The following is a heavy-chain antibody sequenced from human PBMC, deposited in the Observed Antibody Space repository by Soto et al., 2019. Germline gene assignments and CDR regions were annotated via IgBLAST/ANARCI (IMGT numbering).Heavy chain of an antibody. CDR3: AHRYCSGGSCYMSFDY. CDR2: IYWGDEK. V-gene: IGHV2-5*02. CDR1: GFSLTRSGVG. J-gene: IGHJ4*02. Sequence: QITLKESGPTLVKPTQTLTLTCTFSGFSLTRSGVGVAWIRQPPGKALEWLALIYWGDEKLYSPSLKSRLTISXATXKXLVVLTMTNMDPVDTATYYCAHRYCSGGSCYMSFDYWGQGTLVTVSS. D-gene: IGHD2-15*01.